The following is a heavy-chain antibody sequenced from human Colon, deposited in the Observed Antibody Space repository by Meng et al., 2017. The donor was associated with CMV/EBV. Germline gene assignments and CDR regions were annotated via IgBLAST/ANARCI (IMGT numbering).Heavy chain of an antibody. D-gene: IGHD6-13*01. CDR1: GFTFSDYA. J-gene: IGHJ4*02. Sequence: GSLKISCAASGFTFSDYAVHWVRQAPGKGLEWVAHISYDGNHRYYADSMKGRFTISRDNSKNTLYLQVDSLRPEDTATYYCASTIAAAGLDYWGQGTLVTVSS. V-gene: IGHV3-30*04. CDR2: ISYDGNHR. CDR3: ASTIAAAGLDY.